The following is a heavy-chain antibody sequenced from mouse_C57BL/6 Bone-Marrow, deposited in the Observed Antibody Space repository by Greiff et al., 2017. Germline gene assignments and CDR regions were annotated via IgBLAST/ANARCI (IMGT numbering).Heavy chain of an antibody. CDR2: INPNNGGT. CDR3: ARHYDYDEAFAY. D-gene: IGHD2-4*01. Sequence: EVKLQQSGPELVKPGASVKISCKASGYTFTDYYMNWVKQSHGKSLEWIGDINPNNGGTSYNQKFKGKATLTVDKSSSTAYMELRSLTSEDSAVYYCARHYDYDEAFAYWGQGTLVTVSA. J-gene: IGHJ3*01. V-gene: IGHV1-26*01. CDR1: GYTFTDYY.